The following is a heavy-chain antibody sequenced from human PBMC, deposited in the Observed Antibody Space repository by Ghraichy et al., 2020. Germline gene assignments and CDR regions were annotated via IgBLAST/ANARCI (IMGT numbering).Heavy chain of an antibody. V-gene: IGHV5-51*01. CDR3: ARQDRKATVVKGPPGAFDP. Sequence: GESLNISCKGSGYSFTSYWIGWVRQMPGKGLEWMGIIYPGDSDTRYSPSFQGQVTISADKSISTAYLQWSSLKASDTAMYYCARQDRKATVVKGPPGAFDPWGQGTLVTVSS. J-gene: IGHJ5*02. CDR2: IYPGDSDT. CDR1: GYSFTSYW. D-gene: IGHD4-23*01.